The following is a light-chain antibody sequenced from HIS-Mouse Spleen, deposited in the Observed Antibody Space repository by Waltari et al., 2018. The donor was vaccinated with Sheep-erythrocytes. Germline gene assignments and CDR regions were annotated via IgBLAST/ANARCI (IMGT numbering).Light chain of an antibody. Sequence: QSALTQPASVSGSPGQSITISCTGTSSDVGGYNYVSWYQQHPGKAPKLMIYEVSNRPTGGSTRCSGAKSGNTASLTISGLQAEDEADYYCSSYTSSSTYVFGTGTKVTVL. J-gene: IGLJ1*01. V-gene: IGLV2-14*01. CDR3: SSYTSSSTYV. CDR2: EVS. CDR1: SSDVGGYNY.